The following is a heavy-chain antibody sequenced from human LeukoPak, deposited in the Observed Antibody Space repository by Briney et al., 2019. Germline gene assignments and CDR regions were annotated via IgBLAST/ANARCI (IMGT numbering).Heavy chain of an antibody. D-gene: IGHD3-22*01. CDR3: AKDVYYYGSSGFDY. Sequence: PGRSLRLSCAASGFTFDDYAMHWVRQAPGKGLEWVSGTSYNSGSIGYADSVKGRFTISRDNAKNSLYLQMNSLRAEDTALYYCAKDVYYYGSSGFDYWGQGTLVTVSS. CDR1: GFTFDDYA. CDR2: TSYNSGSI. J-gene: IGHJ4*02. V-gene: IGHV3-9*01.